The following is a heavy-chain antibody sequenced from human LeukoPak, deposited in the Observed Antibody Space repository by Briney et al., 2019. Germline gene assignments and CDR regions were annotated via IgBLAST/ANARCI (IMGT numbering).Heavy chain of an antibody. D-gene: IGHD6-19*01. CDR3: ARVTPLYSSGLFDY. CDR1: VYTFTSYD. V-gene: IGHV1-8*03. Sequence: ASETVSCKASVYTFTSYDINWVRQATGQGVEWMGWMNPNRGNTRYAQKFQGRVTITRNTSISTAYMELSSLRSEDTAVYYCARVTPLYSSGLFDYWGQGTLVTVSS. J-gene: IGHJ4*02. CDR2: MNPNRGNT.